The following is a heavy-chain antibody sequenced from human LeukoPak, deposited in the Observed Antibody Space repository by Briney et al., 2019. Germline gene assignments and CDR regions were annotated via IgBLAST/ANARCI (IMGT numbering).Heavy chain of an antibody. D-gene: IGHD6-13*01. V-gene: IGHV4-4*07. CDR1: GGSISSYY. CDR2: IYTSGST. J-gene: IGHJ5*02. CDR3: ARGGTAIAAAGTGNWFDP. Sequence: TSETLSLTCTVSGGSISSYYWSWIRQPAGKGLEWIGRIYTSGSTNYNPSLKSRATMSVDTSKNQFSLKLSSVTAADTAVYYCARGGTAIAAAGTGNWFDPWGQGTLVTVSS.